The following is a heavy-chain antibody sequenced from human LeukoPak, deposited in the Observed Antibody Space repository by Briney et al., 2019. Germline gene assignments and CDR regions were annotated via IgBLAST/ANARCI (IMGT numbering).Heavy chain of an antibody. D-gene: IGHD6-13*01. CDR1: GFTFDDYA. Sequence: GRSLRLSCAASGFTFDDYAMHWLRQAPGKGLEWVSGISWNSGSIGYADSVKGRFTISRDNAKNSLYLQMNSLRAEDTALYYCAKDAFYSSSWYGFDLWGRGTLVTVSS. J-gene: IGHJ2*01. CDR2: ISWNSGSI. CDR3: AKDAFYSSSWYGFDL. V-gene: IGHV3-9*01.